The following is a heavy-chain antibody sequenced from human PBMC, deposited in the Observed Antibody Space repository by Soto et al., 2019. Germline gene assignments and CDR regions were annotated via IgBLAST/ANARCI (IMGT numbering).Heavy chain of an antibody. D-gene: IGHD1-26*01. J-gene: IGHJ4*02. CDR3: ARVSGNYPLFDY. V-gene: IGHV4-39*01. CDR2: IYHNGGT. Sequence: SETLSLTCTVSGCSISSSSYYWGWIRQPPGKGLEWIGSIYHNGGTYYKPSLQSRVTISVDTSKNQFSLKLSSVTAADTAVYYCARVSGNYPLFDYWGQGTLVTVSS. CDR1: GCSISSSSYY.